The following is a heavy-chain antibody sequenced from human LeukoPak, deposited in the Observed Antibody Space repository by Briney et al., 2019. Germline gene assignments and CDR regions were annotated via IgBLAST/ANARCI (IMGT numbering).Heavy chain of an antibody. CDR1: EFTVTSNY. V-gene: IGHV3-53*01. D-gene: IGHD3-10*02. CDR2: IYPGGAI. J-gene: IGHJ6*04. CDR3: AELGITMIGGV. Sequence: GDSLRLSCAASEFTVTSNYMSWVRQAPGKGLQWVSVIYPGGAIYYADSVKGRFIISRDNAKNSLYLQMNSLRTEDTAVYYCAELGITMIGGVWGKGTTVTISS.